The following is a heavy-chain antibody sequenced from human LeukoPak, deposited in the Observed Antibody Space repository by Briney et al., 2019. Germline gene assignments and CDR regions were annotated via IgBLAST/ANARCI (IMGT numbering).Heavy chain of an antibody. CDR2: IRSKTHGGTT. J-gene: IGHJ6*02. D-gene: IGHD6-13*01. V-gene: IGHV3-49*04. CDR3: TRGVSSSWYDYGMDG. Sequence: AGGSLRLSCTASGFTFGESAMSWVRQAPGKGLEWVGFIRSKTHGGTTEYAASVKGRFTISRDDSKSTAYLQMNSLKTEDTAVYYCTRGVSSSWYDYGMDGWGQGTTVTVSS. CDR1: GFTFGESA.